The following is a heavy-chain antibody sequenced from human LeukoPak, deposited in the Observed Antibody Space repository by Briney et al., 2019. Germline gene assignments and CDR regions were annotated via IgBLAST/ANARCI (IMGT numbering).Heavy chain of an antibody. J-gene: IGHJ6*03. CDR2: ISGSGGST. V-gene: IGHV3-23*01. CDR3: AREGSDFYYYMDV. Sequence: GGSLRLSCAASGFTFSSYAMSWVRQAPGKGLEWVSAISGSGGSTYYADSVKGRFTISRDNSKNTLYLQMNSLRTEDTAVYYCAREGSDFYYYMDVWGKGTTVTVSS. D-gene: IGHD3-3*01. CDR1: GFTFSSYA.